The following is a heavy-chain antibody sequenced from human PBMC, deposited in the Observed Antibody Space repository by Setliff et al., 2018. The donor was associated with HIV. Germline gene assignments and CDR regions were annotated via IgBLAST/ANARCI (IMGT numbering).Heavy chain of an antibody. CDR3: ARHTVFVRYFDH. D-gene: IGHD2-2*02. Sequence: SETLSLTCTVSAASIRSHYWSWIRQSPGKGLEWIGSFYYTGSTDYNPSFKSRVTISLDKSNNQISLNQSSATAADTAVYYCARHTVFVRYFDHWGQGMLGTVS. J-gene: IGHJ4*02. CDR2: FYYTGST. V-gene: IGHV4-59*11. CDR1: AASIRSHY.